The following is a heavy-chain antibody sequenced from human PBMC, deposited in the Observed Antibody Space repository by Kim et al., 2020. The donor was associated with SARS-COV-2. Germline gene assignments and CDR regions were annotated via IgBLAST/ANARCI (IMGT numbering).Heavy chain of an antibody. CDR3: ARDLGYSSSA. V-gene: IGHV3-48*03. Sequence: TIYYADSVKGRFTISRDNAKNSLYLQMNSLRAEDTAVYYCARDLGYSSSAWGQGTTVTVSS. D-gene: IGHD6-6*01. CDR2: TI. J-gene: IGHJ6*02.